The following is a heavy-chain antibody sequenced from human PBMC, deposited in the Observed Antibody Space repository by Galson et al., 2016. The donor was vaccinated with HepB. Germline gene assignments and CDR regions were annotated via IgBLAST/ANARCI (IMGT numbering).Heavy chain of an antibody. Sequence: EPLSLTCAVSGGSISSSNWWNWVRQPPGKGLEWIGDIYHSGSTNYNPSLKSRVTISVDKSNNHVSLILSSVTAADTAVYYCARGPSRVEASGAFEYWGQGTPVTVSS. CDR3: ARGPSRVEASGAFEY. CDR1: GGSISSSNW. CDR2: IYHSGST. D-gene: IGHD6-13*01. J-gene: IGHJ4*02. V-gene: IGHV4-4*02.